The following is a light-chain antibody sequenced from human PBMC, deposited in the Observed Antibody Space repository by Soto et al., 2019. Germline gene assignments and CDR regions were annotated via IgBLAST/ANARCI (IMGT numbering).Light chain of an antibody. CDR1: QSVSSNH. Sequence: EIVLTQSPGTLSLSPGERATLSCRASQSVSSNHLAWYQQKPGQAPRLLIYGASSRATGIPDRFSGSGSGTDFTLTINRLEPEDFVVYYCQQYGSSPAFGGGTKVEIK. J-gene: IGKJ4*01. CDR3: QQYGSSPA. CDR2: GAS. V-gene: IGKV3-20*01.